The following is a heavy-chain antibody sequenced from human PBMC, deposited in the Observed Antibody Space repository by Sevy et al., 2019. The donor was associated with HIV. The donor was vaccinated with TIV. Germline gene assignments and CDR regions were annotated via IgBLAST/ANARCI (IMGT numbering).Heavy chain of an antibody. CDR3: ARERATGDYYGSGSYHYFDY. CDR1: GYTFTSYG. V-gene: IGHV1-18*01. D-gene: IGHD3-10*01. CDR2: ISAYNGNT. J-gene: IGHJ4*02. Sequence: ASVKVSCKASGYTFTSYGISWVRQAPGQGLEWMGWISAYNGNTNYAQKLQGRVTMTTDTSTSTAYMELRSLRSDDTAVCYCARERATGDYYGSGSYHYFDYWGQGTLVTVSS.